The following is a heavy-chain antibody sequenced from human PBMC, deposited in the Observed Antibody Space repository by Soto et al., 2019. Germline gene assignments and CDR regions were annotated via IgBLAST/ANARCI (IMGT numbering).Heavy chain of an antibody. CDR2: IYYRGST. CDR1: GGSVSSGHYY. Sequence: SETLSLTCIVFGGSVSSGHYYWSWLRQPPGKGLEWIANIYYRGSTNYNPSLKSRVTISLDTSKNQFSLKLSSLTAADTAVYYCARRSQGPFYGGYDYWGQGTLVTVSS. V-gene: IGHV4-61*01. CDR3: ARRSQGPFYGGYDY. J-gene: IGHJ4*02. D-gene: IGHD4-17*01.